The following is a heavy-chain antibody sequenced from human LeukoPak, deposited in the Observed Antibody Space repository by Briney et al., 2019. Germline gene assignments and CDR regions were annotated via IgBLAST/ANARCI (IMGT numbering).Heavy chain of an antibody. CDR1: GGTFSSYA. D-gene: IGHD1-26*01. Sequence: ASVKVSCKASGGTFSSYAISWVRQAPGRGLEWMGWINPNSGGTNYAQKFQGRVTMTRDTSISTAYMELSRLRSDDTAVYYCARALYSGSYYLPVLHWGQGTLVTVSS. CDR2: INPNSGGT. V-gene: IGHV1-2*02. CDR3: ARALYSGSYYLPVLH. J-gene: IGHJ4*02.